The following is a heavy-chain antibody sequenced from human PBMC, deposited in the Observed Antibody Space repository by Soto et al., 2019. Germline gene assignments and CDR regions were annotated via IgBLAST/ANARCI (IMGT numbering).Heavy chain of an antibody. CDR1: GFTFTSSA. Sequence: SVKVSCKASGFTFTSSAVQWVRQARGQRLEWIGWIVVGSGSTNYAQKFQERVTITRDMSTSTAYMELSSLRSEDTAVYYCAADRRGSSPSGYYYYYYGMDVWGQGTTVTVSS. D-gene: IGHD6-6*01. CDR2: IVVGSGST. V-gene: IGHV1-58*01. J-gene: IGHJ6*02. CDR3: AADRRGSSPSGYYYYYYGMDV.